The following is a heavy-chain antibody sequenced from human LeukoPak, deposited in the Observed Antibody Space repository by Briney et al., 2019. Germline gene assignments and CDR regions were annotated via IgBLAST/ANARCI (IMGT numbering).Heavy chain of an antibody. V-gene: IGHV3-30-3*01. D-gene: IGHD3-22*01. J-gene: IGHJ4*02. CDR1: GFTFSSYA. CDR2: ISYDGSNK. Sequence: GRSLRLSCAASGFTFSSYAMHWVRQAPGKGLEWVAVISYDGSNKYYADSVKGRFTISRDNSKNTLYLQMNSLRAEDTAVYYCARDVGSGYYYVLDYWGQGTLVTVSS. CDR3: ARDVGSGYYYVLDY.